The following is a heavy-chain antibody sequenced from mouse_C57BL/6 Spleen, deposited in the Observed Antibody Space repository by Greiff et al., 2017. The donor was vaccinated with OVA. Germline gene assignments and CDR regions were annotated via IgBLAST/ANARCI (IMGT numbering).Heavy chain of an antibody. Sequence: EVKLVESGGDLVKPGGSLKLSCAASGFTFSSYGMSWVRQTPDKRLEWVATISSGGSYTYYPDSVKGRLTISRDNAKNTLYLQMSSLKSEDTAMYYCARIYSDYAMDYWGQGTSVTVSS. CDR1: GFTFSSYG. CDR2: ISSGGSYT. J-gene: IGHJ4*01. V-gene: IGHV5-6*02. CDR3: ARIYSDYAMDY. D-gene: IGHD2-1*01.